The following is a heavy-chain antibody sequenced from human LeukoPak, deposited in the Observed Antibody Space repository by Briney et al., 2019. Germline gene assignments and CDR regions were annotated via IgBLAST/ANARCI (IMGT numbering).Heavy chain of an antibody. D-gene: IGHD3-22*01. V-gene: IGHV3-7*01. J-gene: IGHJ4*02. CDR1: GFTFSNHW. CDR2: LDQDGSEI. Sequence: AGGSLRLSCAASGFTFSNHWMSWVRQAPGKGLEWVANLDQDGSEIYYVGSVKGRFTISRDNAKNSLYLQMNSLRAEDTAVYYCARRYYYDSSSDFDSWGQGTLVTVSS. CDR3: ARRYYYDSSSDFDS.